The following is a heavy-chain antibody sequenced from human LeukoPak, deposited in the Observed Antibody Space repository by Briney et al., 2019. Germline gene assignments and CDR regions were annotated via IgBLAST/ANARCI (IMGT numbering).Heavy chain of an antibody. CDR1: GDSMRGYY. V-gene: IGHV4-59*01. J-gene: IGHJ4*02. CDR3: ARFVDY. Sequence: SETLSLTCSISGDSMRGYYWSWIRQPPGKGLEWIGYIYYSGSTNYNPSLKSRVTISVDTSKNQFSLKLTSVTAADTAVYYCARFVDYWGLGILVTVSS. CDR2: IYYSGST.